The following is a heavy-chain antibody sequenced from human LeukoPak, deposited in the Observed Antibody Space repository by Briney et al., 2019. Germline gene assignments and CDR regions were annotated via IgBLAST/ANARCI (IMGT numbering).Heavy chain of an antibody. CDR3: ARSNDFRSGYLFGY. CDR2: IKQDGSEK. J-gene: IGHJ4*02. CDR1: GFTFSSYW. Sequence: GGSLRLSCAASGFTFSSYWMSWVRQAPGKGLEWVANIKQDGSEKYFVDSVEGRFAISRDNAKNSLYLQMNSLRAEDTAVYYCARSNDFRSGYLFGYWGQGILVTVSS. V-gene: IGHV3-7*01. D-gene: IGHD3-3*01.